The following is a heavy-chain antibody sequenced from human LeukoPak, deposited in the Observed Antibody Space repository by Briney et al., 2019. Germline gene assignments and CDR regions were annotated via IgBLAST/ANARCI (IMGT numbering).Heavy chain of an antibody. V-gene: IGHV3-7*01. CDR3: VRDSRPGGDMGLYHNFDL. CDR2: IKEDGSEK. CDR1: GYSFTTYW. Sequence: GESLKISCKVSGYSFTTYWIGWVRQMPGKGLEWVADIKEDGSEKFYVDSVKGRFTISRDNSKNSLDLQMNRLRGDDTALYFCVRDSRPGGDMGLYHNFDLWGLGTLVTVSS. J-gene: IGHJ4*02. D-gene: IGHD3-16*01.